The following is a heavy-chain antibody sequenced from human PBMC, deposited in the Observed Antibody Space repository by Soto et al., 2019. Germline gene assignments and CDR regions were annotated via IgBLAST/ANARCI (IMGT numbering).Heavy chain of an antibody. D-gene: IGHD3-22*01. CDR1: GGSIRNYY. Sequence: SETLSLTCTVSGGSIRNYYWSWIRQPAGKGLEWIGRVYSTGTTNYNPSLRSRVAMSVDTSKNQFSLRLDSVTAADTATYFCARDEYYDSNNWFEHWGLGTLVTSPQ. CDR3: ARDEYYDSNNWFEH. V-gene: IGHV4-4*07. CDR2: VYSTGTT. J-gene: IGHJ5*02.